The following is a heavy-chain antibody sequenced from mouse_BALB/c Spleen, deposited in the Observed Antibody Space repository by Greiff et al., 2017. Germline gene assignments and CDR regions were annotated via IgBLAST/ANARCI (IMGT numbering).Heavy chain of an antibody. J-gene: IGHJ3*01. D-gene: IGHD2-1*01. CDR2: ISYSGST. Sequence: QSGPGLVKPSQSLSLTCTVTGYSITSDYAWNWIRQFPGNKLEWMGYISYSGSTSYNPSLKSRISITRDTSKNQFFLQLNSVTTEDTATYYCARGDYGNYGAYWGQGTLVTVSA. CDR1: GYSITSDYA. CDR3: ARGDYGNYGAY. V-gene: IGHV3-2*02.